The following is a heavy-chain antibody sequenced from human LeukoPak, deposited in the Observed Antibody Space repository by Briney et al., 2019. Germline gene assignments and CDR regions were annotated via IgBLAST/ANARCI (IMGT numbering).Heavy chain of an antibody. CDR3: ARGNYQAPLNWFDP. CDR2: TYYRSKWYN. D-gene: IGHD1-7*01. J-gene: IGHJ5*02. CDR1: GDSVSSNSVA. Sequence: SQTLSLTCAISGDSVSSNSVAWNWIRQSPSRGLEWLGRTYYRSKWYNDYAVSVKSRITINPDASKNQFSLQLNSVTPEDTAVYYCARGNYQAPLNWFDPWGQGTLVTVSS. V-gene: IGHV6-1*01.